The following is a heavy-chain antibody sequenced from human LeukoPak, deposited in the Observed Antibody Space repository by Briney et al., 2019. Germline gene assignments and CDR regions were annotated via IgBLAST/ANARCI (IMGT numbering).Heavy chain of an antibody. J-gene: IGHJ4*02. CDR1: GFTFSSYA. CDR2: IYVGGST. V-gene: IGHV3-53*01. D-gene: IGHD3-9*01. Sequence: GGSLRLSCAASGFTFSSYAMTWVRQAPGKGLEWVSLIYVGGSTYYADSVKGRFTISRDNSKNTLFLQMNSLRAEDTALYYCARSGYYNPNYFDSWGQGTLVTVSS. CDR3: ARSGYYNPNYFDS.